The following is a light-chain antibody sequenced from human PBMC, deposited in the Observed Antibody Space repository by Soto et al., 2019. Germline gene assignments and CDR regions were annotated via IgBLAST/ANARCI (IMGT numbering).Light chain of an antibody. J-gene: IGKJ5*01. Sequence: EIVMTQSPSTLSVSPGESATLSCRASQSVRSNLAWYQQKPGQAPRLLIYGASTRATGIPARFSGSGSGTEFTLTISSLQSEDSAVYYCQQHNQWPITFGQGTRLEIK. CDR1: QSVRSN. CDR2: GAS. V-gene: IGKV3D-15*01. CDR3: QQHNQWPIT.